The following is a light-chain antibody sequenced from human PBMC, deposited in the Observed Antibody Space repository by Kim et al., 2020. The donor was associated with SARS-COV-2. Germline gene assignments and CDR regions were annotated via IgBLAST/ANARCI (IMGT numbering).Light chain of an antibody. Sequence: EIVLTQSPGPLSLSPGERATLSCRASQSVSSSYLAWYQQTPGQAPRLLIYGASSRATGIPDRCSGSGSGTDFTLTISRLEPEDFAVYYCQQYGSSPRTFGQGTKLDIK. CDR3: QQYGSSPRT. J-gene: IGKJ1*01. CDR2: GAS. V-gene: IGKV3-20*01. CDR1: QSVSSSY.